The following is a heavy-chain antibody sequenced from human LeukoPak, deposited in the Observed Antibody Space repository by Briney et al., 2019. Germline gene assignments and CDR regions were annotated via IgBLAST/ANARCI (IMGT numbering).Heavy chain of an antibody. V-gene: IGHV5-51*01. Sequence: GESLKISCKGSGYNFASYWIGWVRQMPGKGLEWMGIIYPGDSDTRYSPSFQGQVTISADKSISSAYLQWSSLKASDTAMYYCARVPADGYSSSWRFDYWGQGTLVTVSS. CDR1: GYNFASYW. CDR3: ARVPADGYSSSWRFDY. J-gene: IGHJ4*02. D-gene: IGHD6-13*01. CDR2: IYPGDSDT.